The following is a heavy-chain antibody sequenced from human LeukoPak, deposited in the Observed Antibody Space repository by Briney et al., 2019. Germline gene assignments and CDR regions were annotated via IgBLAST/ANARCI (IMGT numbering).Heavy chain of an antibody. CDR1: GFTFSNYR. J-gene: IGHJ4*02. V-gene: IGHV3-74*01. D-gene: IGHD3-9*01. Sequence: PGGSLRLSCAASGFTFSNYRMHWVRQAPGKGLVWVSRINNDGSDTTYADAVKGRFTFSRDNAKNTLYLQMNSLRAEDTAVYYCARGYFGPDYWGQGTLVTVSS. CDR3: ARGYFGPDY. CDR2: INNDGSDT.